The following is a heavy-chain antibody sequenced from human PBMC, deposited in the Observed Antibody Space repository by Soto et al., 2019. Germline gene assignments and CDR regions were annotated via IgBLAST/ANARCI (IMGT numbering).Heavy chain of an antibody. CDR1: GVTFNRQD. Sequence: SVKVSCKASGVTFNRQDMRWVRQAPGQGLEWMGGIIPMFGTPHYAEKFQDRVTITADESTGTAYLKLSSVTAADTAVYYCARRRQWLFDPWGQGTLVTVSS. J-gene: IGHJ5*02. CDR3: ARRRQWLFDP. D-gene: IGHD6-19*01. V-gene: IGHV1-69*13. CDR2: IIPMFGTP.